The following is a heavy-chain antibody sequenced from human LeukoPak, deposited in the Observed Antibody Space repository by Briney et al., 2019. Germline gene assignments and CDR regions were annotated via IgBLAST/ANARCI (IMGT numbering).Heavy chain of an antibody. Sequence: SVKVSCKASGGTFSSYTISWVRQAPGQGLEWMGRIIPILGIANYAQKFQGRVTITADKSTSTAYMELSSLRSEDTAVYYCARAMVRGVIPLGYWGQGTLVTVSS. J-gene: IGHJ4*02. CDR2: IIPILGIA. V-gene: IGHV1-69*02. D-gene: IGHD3-10*01. CDR1: GGTFSSYT. CDR3: ARAMVRGVIPLGY.